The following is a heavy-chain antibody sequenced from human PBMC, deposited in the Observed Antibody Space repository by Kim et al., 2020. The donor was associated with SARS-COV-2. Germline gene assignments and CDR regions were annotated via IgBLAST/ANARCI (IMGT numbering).Heavy chain of an antibody. V-gene: IGHV4-34*01. J-gene: IGHJ4*02. D-gene: IGHD6-6*01. CDR1: GGSFSGYY. CDR2: INHSGST. Sequence: SETLSLTCAVYGGSFSGYYWSWIRQPPGKGLEWIGEINHSGSTNYNPSLKSRVTISVDTSKNQFSLKLSSVTAADTAVYYCARGGGAARLRMTRRPFDYWGQGTLVTVSS. CDR3: ARGGGAARLRMTRRPFDY.